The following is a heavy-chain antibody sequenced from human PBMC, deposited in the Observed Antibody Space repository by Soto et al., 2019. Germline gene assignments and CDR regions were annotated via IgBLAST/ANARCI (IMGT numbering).Heavy chain of an antibody. CDR1: GFTFSSYA. Sequence: GGSLRLSCAASGFTFSSYAMTWVRQAPGKGLEWVSTISGTGTTTYYADSVKGRFTISRDDSKNTLYLQMNSLRTEDTAVYYCVKAVYLLDFDYWGQGTLVTVSS. J-gene: IGHJ4*02. V-gene: IGHV3-23*01. CDR2: ISGTGTTT. CDR3: VKAVYLLDFDY. D-gene: IGHD2-8*01.